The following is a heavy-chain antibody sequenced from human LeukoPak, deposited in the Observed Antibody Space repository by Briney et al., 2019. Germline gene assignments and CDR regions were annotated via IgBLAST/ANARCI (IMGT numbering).Heavy chain of an antibody. CDR1: GYTFTSYA. J-gene: IGHJ4*02. Sequence: ASVKVSCKASGYTFTSYAMNWVRQAPGQGLEWMGWINTNTGNPTYAQGFTGRFVFSLDTSVGTAYLQISSLKAEDTAVYYCARDQGFLVSFPLDYWGQGTLVTVSS. V-gene: IGHV7-4-1*02. CDR2: INTNTGNP. CDR3: ARDQGFLVSFPLDY. D-gene: IGHD2/OR15-2a*01.